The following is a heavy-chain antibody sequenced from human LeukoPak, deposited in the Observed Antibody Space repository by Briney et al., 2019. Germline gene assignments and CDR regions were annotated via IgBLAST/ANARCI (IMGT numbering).Heavy chain of an antibody. CDR1: GYTFTGYY. CDR2: INPNSGGT. Sequence: GASVKVPCKASGYTFTGYYMHWVRQAPGQGLEWMGWINPNSGGTNYAQKFQGRVTMTRDKSIRTAYMELSRLRSDDTAVYYCARVNVDTAMAIDYWGQGTLVTVSS. D-gene: IGHD5-18*01. CDR3: ARVNVDTAMAIDY. J-gene: IGHJ4*02. V-gene: IGHV1-2*02.